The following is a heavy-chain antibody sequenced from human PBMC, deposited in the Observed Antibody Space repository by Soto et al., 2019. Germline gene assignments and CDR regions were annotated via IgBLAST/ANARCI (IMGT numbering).Heavy chain of an antibody. J-gene: IGHJ1*01. CDR1: GYTFTNFF. V-gene: IGHV1-2*02. CDR2: INPNHGST. D-gene: IGHD6-19*01. Sequence: QVQLVQSGAEVKKPGASVKVSCRASGYTFTNFFIHWVRQAPGQGLEWMGWINPNHGSTKFAQTFQGRVTMTRDTSASTAYMELSNLNSDDTAVYYCARDHSSGWPALEHWGQGTVVTVSS. CDR3: ARDHSSGWPALEH.